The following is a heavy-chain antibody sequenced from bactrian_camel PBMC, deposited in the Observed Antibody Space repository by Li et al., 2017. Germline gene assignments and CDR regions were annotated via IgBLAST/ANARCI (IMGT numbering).Heavy chain of an antibody. V-gene: IGHV3S53*01. CDR3: AARRQGVVGCPPVRSVFGY. J-gene: IGHJ4*01. CDR1: GYTYSSNC. Sequence: HVQLVESGGGSVQAGGSLTLSCAASGYTYSSNCMGWFRQTPGKEREGVASIVSDGRTSYADSVKGRFTISKDNAKNTLYLQMSSLKLEDTAMYYCAARRQGVVGCPPVRSVFGYWGQGTQVTVS. CDR2: IVSDGRT. D-gene: IGHD3*01.